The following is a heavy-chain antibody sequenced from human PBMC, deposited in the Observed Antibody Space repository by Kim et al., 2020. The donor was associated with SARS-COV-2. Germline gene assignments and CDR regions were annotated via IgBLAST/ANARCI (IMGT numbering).Heavy chain of an antibody. D-gene: IGHD6-6*01. CDR2: IWYDGSNK. J-gene: IGHJ4*02. CDR1: GFTFSSYA. CDR3: AKEIEYSSFGYFDY. V-gene: IGHV3-33*06. Sequence: GGSLRLSCAASGFTFSSYAMHWVRQAPGKGLEWVAVIWYDGSNKYYADSVKGRFTISRDNSKNTLYLQMNSLRAEDTAVYYCAKEIEYSSFGYFDYWGQGTLVTVSS.